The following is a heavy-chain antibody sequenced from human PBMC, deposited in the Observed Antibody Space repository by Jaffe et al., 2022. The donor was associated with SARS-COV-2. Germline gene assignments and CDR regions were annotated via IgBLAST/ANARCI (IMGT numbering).Heavy chain of an antibody. CDR3: ARDHYDSSGLSS. CDR2: ISYDGSNK. CDR1: GFTFSSYA. J-gene: IGHJ4*02. V-gene: IGHV3-30-3*01. Sequence: QVQLVESGGGVVQPGRSLRLSCAASGFTFSSYAMHWVRQAPGKGLEWVAVISYDGSNKYYADSVKGRFTISRDNSKNTLYLQMNSLRAEDTAVYYCARDHYDSSGLSSWGQGTLVTVSS. D-gene: IGHD3-22*01.